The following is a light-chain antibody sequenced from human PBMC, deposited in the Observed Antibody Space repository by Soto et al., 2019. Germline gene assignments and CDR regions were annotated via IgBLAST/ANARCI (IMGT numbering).Light chain of an antibody. CDR1: QGISNC. V-gene: IGKV1-12*01. CDR2: TGS. Sequence: DIQMTQSPSSVSASVGDRVSITCRASQGISNCLAWYQQKPGRAPKLLIYTGSSLQSGVPSRFSGPGSGTDFTLTISRLQPEEVATYYCQQANSFPLTFGGGTQVEIK. CDR3: QQANSFPLT. J-gene: IGKJ4*01.